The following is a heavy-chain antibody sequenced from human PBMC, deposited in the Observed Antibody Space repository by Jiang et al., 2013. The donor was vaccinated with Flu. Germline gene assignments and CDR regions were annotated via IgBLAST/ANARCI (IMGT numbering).Heavy chain of an antibody. Sequence: TVSGGSVTSGLLELGSGSPQGRDWSGLAIVHYSGSTNYNASLKSRVTISVDTSKKLFSLKLNSVTAADTAVYYCARARAPEIAAYYFDYWGRGALVTVSS. CDR3: ARARAPEIAAYYFDY. J-gene: IGHJ4*02. CDR2: VHYSGST. CDR1: GGSVTSGL. D-gene: IGHD6-25*01. V-gene: IGHV4-59*02.